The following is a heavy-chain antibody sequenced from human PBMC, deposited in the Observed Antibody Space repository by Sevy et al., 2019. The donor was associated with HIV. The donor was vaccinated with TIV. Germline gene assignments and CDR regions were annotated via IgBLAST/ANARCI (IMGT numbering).Heavy chain of an antibody. CDR3: TREVPTGDSTIWFKHFDS. V-gene: IGHV3-13*01. D-gene: IGHD2-2*01. CDR2: IGVGGDT. Sequence: GGSLRLSCAASGFTFSGDDMHWVRQPTGKGLEWVSGIGVGGDTYYAASVKGRFTISRENAESSLYLQMDSLRPGDTAVYYCTREVPTGDSTIWFKHFDSWGQGTLVTVSS. CDR1: GFTFSGDD. J-gene: IGHJ4*02.